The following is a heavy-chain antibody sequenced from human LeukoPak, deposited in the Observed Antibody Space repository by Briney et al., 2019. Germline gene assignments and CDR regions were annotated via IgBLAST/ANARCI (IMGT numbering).Heavy chain of an antibody. V-gene: IGHV2-5*02. CDR2: TYWDDDK. CDR1: GFSLSTTGVG. D-gene: IGHD6-19*01. Sequence: SGPTLVKPTQTLTLTCTFSGFSLSTTGVGVGWIRQPPGKALEWLAVTYWDDDKRYSPSLKSRLTITKDTSKNQVVLTMTNMDPVDTGTYYCALKGSTSGWYDPFGSWGQGTLVSVSS. CDR3: ALKGSTSGWYDPFGS. J-gene: IGHJ4*02.